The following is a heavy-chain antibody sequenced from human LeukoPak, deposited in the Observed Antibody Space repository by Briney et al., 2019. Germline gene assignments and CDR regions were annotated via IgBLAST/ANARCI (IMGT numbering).Heavy chain of an antibody. Sequence: SETLSLTCTVSGGSISSGGYYWSWIRQHPGKGLEWIGYIYYSGSTYYNPSLKSRVTISVDTSKNQFSLKLSSVTAADTAVYYCARVVPAAMILGYWGQGTLVTVSS. CDR2: IYYSGST. D-gene: IGHD2-2*01. CDR1: GGSISSGGYY. CDR3: ARVVPAAMILGY. V-gene: IGHV4-31*03. J-gene: IGHJ4*02.